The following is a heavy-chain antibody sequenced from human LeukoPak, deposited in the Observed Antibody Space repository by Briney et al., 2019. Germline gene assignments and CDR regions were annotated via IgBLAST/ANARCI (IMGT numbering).Heavy chain of an antibody. Sequence: GGSLRLSCAASGFTFSSYSMNWVRQAPGKGLEWVSSISSSSSYIYYADSVKGRFTISRDNAKNTLHLQMNSLRAEDTAVYFCGYGSGNYNDYWGQGTLVTVSS. CDR3: GYGSGNYNDY. CDR1: GFTFSSYS. D-gene: IGHD3-10*01. CDR2: ISSSSSYI. J-gene: IGHJ4*02. V-gene: IGHV3-21*01.